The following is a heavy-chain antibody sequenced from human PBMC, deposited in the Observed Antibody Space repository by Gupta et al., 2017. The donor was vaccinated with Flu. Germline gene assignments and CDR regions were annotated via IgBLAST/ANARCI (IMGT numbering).Heavy chain of an antibody. D-gene: IGHD2-15*01. CDR3: AKGYCSGGSCPRYFDY. Sequence: SYYWGWIGRPPGKGLEWIGSIYHSGSTYYNPSLESRVTISVDTSKNQFSLKLSSVTAADTAVYHCAKGYCSGGSCPRYFDYWGQGTLVTVSS. CDR1: SYY. V-gene: IGHV4-39*01. CDR2: IYHSGST. J-gene: IGHJ4*02.